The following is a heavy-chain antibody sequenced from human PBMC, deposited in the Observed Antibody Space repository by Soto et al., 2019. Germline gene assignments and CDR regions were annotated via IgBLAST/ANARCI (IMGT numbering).Heavy chain of an antibody. V-gene: IGHV4-59*01. Sequence: ASETLSLTCTVSGGSISSYYWSWIRQPPGKGLEWIGYIYYSGSTNYNPSLKSRVTISVDTSKNQFSLKLSSVTAADTAVYYCARGTTMVRGVIPVYYYGMDVWGQGTTVTVSS. J-gene: IGHJ6*02. CDR1: GGSISSYY. CDR3: ARGTTMVRGVIPVYYYGMDV. D-gene: IGHD3-10*01. CDR2: IYYSGST.